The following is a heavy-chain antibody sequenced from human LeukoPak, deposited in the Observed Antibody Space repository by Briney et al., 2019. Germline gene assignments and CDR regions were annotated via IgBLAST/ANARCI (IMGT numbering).Heavy chain of an antibody. D-gene: IGHD3-16*01. Sequence: AAVKVSCKASGYSFTSYGISWVRQPPGQGLEWMGWISAYNGNTNYAQMLQGRVTMTTDTSTSTAYVELRSLRSDDTAVYYCARDRMITFGGAHYTHWGQGTLVTVSS. V-gene: IGHV1-18*01. J-gene: IGHJ4*02. CDR1: GYSFTSYG. CDR3: ARDRMITFGGAHYTH. CDR2: ISAYNGNT.